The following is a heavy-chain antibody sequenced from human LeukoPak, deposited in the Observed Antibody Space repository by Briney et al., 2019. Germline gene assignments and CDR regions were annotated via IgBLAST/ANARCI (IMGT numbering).Heavy chain of an antibody. Sequence: PGGSLRLSCAASGFTFSSYSMNWVRQAPGKGLEWVSYISSSSSTIYYADSVKGRFTISRDNAKNSLYLQMNSLRAEDTAVYYCAKDRDSSSWYDQFFDYWGQGTLVTVSS. D-gene: IGHD6-13*01. V-gene: IGHV3-48*04. CDR3: AKDRDSSSWYDQFFDY. CDR2: ISSSSSTI. CDR1: GFTFSSYS. J-gene: IGHJ4*02.